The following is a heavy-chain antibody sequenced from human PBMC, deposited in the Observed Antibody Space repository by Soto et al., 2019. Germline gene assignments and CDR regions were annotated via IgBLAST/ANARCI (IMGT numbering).Heavy chain of an antibody. CDR2: IYYSGST. D-gene: IGHD6-13*01. CDR3: ARRIAAHNWFDP. V-gene: IGHV4-39*01. Sequence: SETLSLTCTVSGGSISSSSYYWGWIRQPPGRGLEWIGSIYYSGSTYYNPSLKSRVTISVDTSKNQFSLKLSSVTAADTAVYYCARRIAAHNWFDPWGQGTLVTVSS. CDR1: GGSISSSSYY. J-gene: IGHJ5*02.